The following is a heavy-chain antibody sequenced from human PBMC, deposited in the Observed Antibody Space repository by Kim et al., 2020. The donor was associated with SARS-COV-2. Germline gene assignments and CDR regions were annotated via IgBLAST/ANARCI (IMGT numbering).Heavy chain of an antibody. J-gene: IGHJ4*02. Sequence: NYNPTLKSRVTISVDTSKNQFSLKLSSVTAADTAVYYCARSFAVTAILYYWGQGTLVTVSS. CDR3: ARSFAVTAILYY. D-gene: IGHD2-21*02. V-gene: IGHV4-34*01.